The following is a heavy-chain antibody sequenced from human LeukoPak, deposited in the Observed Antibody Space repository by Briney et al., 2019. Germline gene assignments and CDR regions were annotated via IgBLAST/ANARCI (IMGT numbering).Heavy chain of an antibody. CDR3: TRQYSSSYYSDY. CDR2: INHSGTT. Sequence: SETLSLTCAVSGGSFSGFYWSWIRQPPGGGLEWIADINHSGTTNYNPSLKSRVTISVDTSKNQFSLNLKSMTAADTAVYYCTRQYSSSYYSDYWGQEPWSPSPQ. V-gene: IGHV4-34*01. CDR1: GGSFSGFY. D-gene: IGHD6-6*01. J-gene: IGHJ4*01.